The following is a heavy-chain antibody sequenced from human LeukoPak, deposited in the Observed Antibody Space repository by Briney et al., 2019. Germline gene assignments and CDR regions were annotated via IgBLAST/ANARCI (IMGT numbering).Heavy chain of an antibody. CDR2: INPNSGAT. V-gene: IGHV1-2*02. J-gene: IGHJ4*02. CDR3: ASVYDSAWNFHH. D-gene: IGHD3-22*01. Sequence: ASVKVSCKVFGYTFTAYYLHWVRQAPGQGLEWMGWINPNSGATNYAQNFQGRVTMTRDTSISTAYMDLDRLTADDTALYYCASVYDSAWNFHHWGQGTLVTVSS. CDR1: GYTFTAYY.